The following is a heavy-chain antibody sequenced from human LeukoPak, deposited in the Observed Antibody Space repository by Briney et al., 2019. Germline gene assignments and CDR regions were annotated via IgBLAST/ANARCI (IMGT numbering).Heavy chain of an antibody. Sequence: PSETLSLTCTVSAGSIASYYWSWIRQPPGKGLECIGCIHYTGSTNYNPSLKSRVTISVDTSKNQFSLKLSSVTAADTAVYYCEREGTYFQHWGQGTLVTVSS. V-gene: IGHV4-59*12. CDR1: AGSIASYY. J-gene: IGHJ1*01. D-gene: IGHD1-1*01. CDR3: EREGTYFQH. CDR2: IHYTGST.